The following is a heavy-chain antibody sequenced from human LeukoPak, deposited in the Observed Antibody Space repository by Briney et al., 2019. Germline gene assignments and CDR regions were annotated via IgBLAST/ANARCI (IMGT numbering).Heavy chain of an antibody. CDR1: DYTFTSYG. Sequence: ASVKVSCKASDYTFTSYGITWVRQAPGQGLEWMGWISAYNANTKYAQRLQGRVTMTTDTSTSTAYMELRSLRSDDTAVYYCARLRTVADYYYYYYMDVWGKGTTVTISS. CDR3: ARLRTVADYYYYYYMDV. D-gene: IGHD4-23*01. V-gene: IGHV1-18*01. CDR2: ISAYNANT. J-gene: IGHJ6*03.